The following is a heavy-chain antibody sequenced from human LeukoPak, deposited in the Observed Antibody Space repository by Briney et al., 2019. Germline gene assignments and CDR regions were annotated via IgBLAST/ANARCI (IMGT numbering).Heavy chain of an antibody. D-gene: IGHD3-10*01. CDR3: AAFGSASYLGY. Sequence: SETLSLTCAVYGGSFSDYYWSWIRQPPGKGLEWIGEINHSGSTNYNPSLKSRVTISIDASMNRFSLKLSSVTAADTAVYYCAAFGSASYLGYWGQGTLVTVSS. CDR1: GGSFSDYY. V-gene: IGHV4-34*01. J-gene: IGHJ4*02. CDR2: INHSGST.